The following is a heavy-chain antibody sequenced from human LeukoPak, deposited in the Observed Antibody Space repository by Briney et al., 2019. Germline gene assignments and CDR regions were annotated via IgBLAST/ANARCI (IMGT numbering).Heavy chain of an antibody. Sequence: WASVKVSCKASGGAFSSYAISWVRQAPGQGLEWMGGIIPIFGTANYAQKFQGRVTITTDESTSTAYMELSSLRSEDTAVYYCARATVATQAFDPWRQGTLVTVSS. CDR3: ARATVATQAFDP. D-gene: IGHD4-23*01. J-gene: IGHJ5*02. CDR2: IIPIFGTA. CDR1: GGAFSSYA. V-gene: IGHV1-69*05.